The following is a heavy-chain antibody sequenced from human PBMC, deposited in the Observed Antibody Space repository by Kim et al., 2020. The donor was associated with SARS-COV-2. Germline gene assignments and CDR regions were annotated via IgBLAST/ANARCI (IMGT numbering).Heavy chain of an antibody. J-gene: IGHJ4*02. Sequence: SQTLSLTCAISGDSVSSNSAAWNWIRQSPSRGLEWLGRTYYRSKWYNDYAVSVKSRITINPDTSKNQFSLQLNSVTPEDTAVYYCAREPRRTIFGVVISSPIDYWGQGTLVTVSS. CDR3: AREPRRTIFGVVISSPIDY. D-gene: IGHD3-3*01. CDR2: TYYRSKWYN. CDR1: GDSVSSNSAA. V-gene: IGHV6-1*01.